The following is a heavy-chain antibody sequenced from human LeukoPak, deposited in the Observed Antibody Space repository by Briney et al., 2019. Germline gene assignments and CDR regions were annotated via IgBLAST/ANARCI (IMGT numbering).Heavy chain of an antibody. Sequence: GGSLRLSCAASGFSFSSYAMSWVRQAPGKGLEWVSSISESTSNTHYSDSVKGRFTISRDNFRNTLYLQMNSLRAEDTAVYYCARQWQWVQSHFDYWGQGTLVTVSS. CDR2: ISESTSNT. D-gene: IGHD5-24*01. J-gene: IGHJ4*02. CDR1: GFSFSSYA. V-gene: IGHV3-23*01. CDR3: ARQWQWVQSHFDY.